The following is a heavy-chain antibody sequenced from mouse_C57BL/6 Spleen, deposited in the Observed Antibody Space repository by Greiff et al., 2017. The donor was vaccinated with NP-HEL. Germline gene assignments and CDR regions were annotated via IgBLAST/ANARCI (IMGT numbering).Heavy chain of an antibody. D-gene: IGHD2-4*01. Sequence: QVQLQQPGAELVKPGASVKLSCKASGYTFTSYWMQWVKQRPGQGLEWIGEIDPSDSYTNYNEKFKGKATLTADKSSSTAYMELRSLTSEDSAVYFCASRHYDYDDTGYWYFDVWGTGTTVTVSS. V-gene: IGHV1-50*01. J-gene: IGHJ1*03. CDR3: ASRHYDYDDTGYWYFDV. CDR2: IDPSDSYT. CDR1: GYTFTSYW.